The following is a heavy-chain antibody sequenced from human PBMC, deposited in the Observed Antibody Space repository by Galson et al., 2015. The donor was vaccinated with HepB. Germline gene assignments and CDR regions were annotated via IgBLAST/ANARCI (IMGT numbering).Heavy chain of an antibody. V-gene: IGHV1-18*01. Sequence: SVKVSCKASGYSFSTNGIAWVRQAPGQGLEWVGRISAYSGNTKYAENFQDRVVLTAETSTTTAYMELRSLRFDDTALYYCARAGGEWEPLDFWGQGTLVSVSA. CDR2: ISAYSGNT. CDR1: GYSFSTNG. CDR3: ARAGGEWEPLDF. D-gene: IGHD1-26*01. J-gene: IGHJ4*02.